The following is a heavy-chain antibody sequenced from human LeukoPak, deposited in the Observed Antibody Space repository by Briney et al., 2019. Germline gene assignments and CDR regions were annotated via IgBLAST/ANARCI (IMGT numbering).Heavy chain of an antibody. CDR2: ISSSGSTI. CDR3: ARGGRWLPTGWYFDP. J-gene: IGHJ2*01. V-gene: IGHV3-48*03. D-gene: IGHD5-24*01. Sequence: GGSLRLSCAASGFTFSSYEMNWVRQAPGKGLEWVSYISSSGSTIYYADSVKGRFTISRDNAKNSLYLQMNSLRAEDTAVYYCARGGRWLPTGWYFDPWGRGTLVTVS. CDR1: GFTFSSYE.